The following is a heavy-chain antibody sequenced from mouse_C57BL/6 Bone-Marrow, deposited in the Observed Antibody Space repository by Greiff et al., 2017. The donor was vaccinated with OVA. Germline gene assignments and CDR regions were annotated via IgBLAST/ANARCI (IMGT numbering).Heavy chain of an antibody. Sequence: QVTLKVSGPGILQPSQSLSLTCSFSGFSLSTFGMGVGWIRQPSGKGLEWLAHIWWDDDTYYNPALKSRLTISKNTSKNQVFLKNANVDTADTATNYCALTNYDAPFAYWGQGTLVTVSA. V-gene: IGHV8-8*01. J-gene: IGHJ3*01. CDR1: GFSLSTFGMG. CDR2: IWWDDDT. D-gene: IGHD2-4*01. CDR3: ALTNYDAPFAY.